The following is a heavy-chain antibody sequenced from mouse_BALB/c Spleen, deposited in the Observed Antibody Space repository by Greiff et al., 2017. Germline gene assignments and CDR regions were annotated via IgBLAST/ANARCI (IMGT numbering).Heavy chain of an antibody. J-gene: IGHJ4*01. CDR1: GFTFSSFG. Sequence: EVQLVESGGGLVQPGGSRKLSCAASGFTFSSFGMHWVRQAPEKGLEWVAYISSGSSTIYYADTVKGRFTISRDNPKNTLFLQMTSLRSEDTAMYYCARGGDYYAMDYWGQGTSVTVSS. CDR3: ARGGDYYAMDY. V-gene: IGHV5-17*02. CDR2: ISSGSSTI.